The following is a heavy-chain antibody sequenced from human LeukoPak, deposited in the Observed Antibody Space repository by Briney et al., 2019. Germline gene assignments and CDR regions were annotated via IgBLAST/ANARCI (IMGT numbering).Heavy chain of an antibody. CDR1: GDSVSSNNAA. V-gene: IGHV6-1*01. Sequence: SQTLSLTCAISGDSVSSNNAAWNWIRQSPSRGLERLGRTYHRSTWYDDYVVSVRSRLTITPDISKNQVSLQLNSVTPEDTAVYYCTREVAGTGGFDYWGQGITVTVSS. J-gene: IGHJ4*02. D-gene: IGHD6-13*01. CDR2: TYHRSTWYD. CDR3: TREVAGTGGFDY.